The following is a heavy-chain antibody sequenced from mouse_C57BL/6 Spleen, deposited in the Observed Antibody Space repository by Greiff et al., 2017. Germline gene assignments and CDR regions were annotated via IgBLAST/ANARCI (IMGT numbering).Heavy chain of an antibody. D-gene: IGHD2-1*01. Sequence: VQLQQSGAELVRPGASVKLSCTASGFNIKDDYMHWVKQRPEQGLEWIGWIDPENGDTEYASKFQGKATITADTSSNTAYLQLSSLTSEDTAVYYCTGYYGFDYWGQGTTLTVSS. CDR3: TGYYGFDY. CDR1: GFNIKDDY. V-gene: IGHV14-4*01. J-gene: IGHJ2*01. CDR2: IDPENGDT.